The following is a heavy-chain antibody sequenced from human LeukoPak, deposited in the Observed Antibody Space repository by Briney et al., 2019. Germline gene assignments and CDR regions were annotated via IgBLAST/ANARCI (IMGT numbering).Heavy chain of an antibody. D-gene: IGHD5-18*01. CDR1: GFTFSSYS. CDR3: AIGDTAMVSSIYFDY. CDR2: ISSGSSYI. Sequence: GGSLRLSCAASGFTFSSYSMNWVRQAPGKGLEWVSSISSGSSYIYYAGSVKGRFTIPRDNAKNSLYLQMNSLRAEDTAVYYCAIGDTAMVSSIYFDYWGQGTLVTVSS. V-gene: IGHV3-21*04. J-gene: IGHJ4*02.